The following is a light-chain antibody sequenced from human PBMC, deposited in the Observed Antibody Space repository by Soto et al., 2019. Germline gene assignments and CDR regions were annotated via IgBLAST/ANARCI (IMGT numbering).Light chain of an antibody. Sequence: IVLTQSPGTLSLSPGETATLSCRASQSINDDFLAWYQQRPGQAPRLLIYVASFRVTGIPDRFSGSGSGTEFTLTISRLEPEDSAVYFCQQYGRSPLTFGGGTKVEIK. CDR2: VAS. J-gene: IGKJ4*01. CDR1: QSINDDF. CDR3: QQYGRSPLT. V-gene: IGKV3-20*01.